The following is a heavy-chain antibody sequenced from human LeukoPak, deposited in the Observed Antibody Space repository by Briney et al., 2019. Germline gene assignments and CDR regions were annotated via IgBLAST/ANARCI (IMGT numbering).Heavy chain of an antibody. CDR2: IYYNGNT. CDR3: ARSRLTGPTNWFDP. Sequence: PSETLSLTCTVSGGSISSYYWNWIRQPPGKGLEWIAYIYYNGNTNYNPSLKSRVTISVDMSKNQFSLKLSSVTAADTAVYYCARSRLTGPTNWFDPWGQGTLVTVSS. J-gene: IGHJ5*02. CDR1: GGSISSYY. V-gene: IGHV4-59*01. D-gene: IGHD5-12*01.